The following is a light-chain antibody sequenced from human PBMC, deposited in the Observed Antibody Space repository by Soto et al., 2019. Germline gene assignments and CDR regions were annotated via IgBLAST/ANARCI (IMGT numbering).Light chain of an antibody. J-gene: IGKJ2*01. CDR1: QSIRTY. V-gene: IGKV1-39*01. CDR2: AAS. CDR3: QQSYTTPYT. Sequence: DIQMTQSPSSVPTFVGDRVTITCRASQSIRTYLNWYQQKPGKAPKLLIYAASSLQSGVPSRFSGSGSGSIFTLTINSPQPEDFATYYCQQSYTTPYTFGQGSKLEI.